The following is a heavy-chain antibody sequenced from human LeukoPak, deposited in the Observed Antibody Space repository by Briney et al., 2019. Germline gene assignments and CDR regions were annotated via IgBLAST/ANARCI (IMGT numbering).Heavy chain of an antibody. J-gene: IGHJ4*02. CDR1: GGSINSYY. Sequence: SETLSLTCTVSGGSINSYYWSWIRQPPGKGLEWIGHISYSGNTNYNPSLKSRVTISLDTSKKQFFLKLSSVTAADTAMYYCARGNANWGQGTLVTVSS. CDR2: ISYSGNT. CDR3: ARGNAN. V-gene: IGHV4-59*01.